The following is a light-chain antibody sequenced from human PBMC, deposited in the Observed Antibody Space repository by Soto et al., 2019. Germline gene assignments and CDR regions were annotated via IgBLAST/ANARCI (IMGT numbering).Light chain of an antibody. Sequence: EIVMTQSPASLSVTPGERVTLSCRASQGVNRQVLWYQHRPGQAPRLLIYDTSARAAGIPARFSGSGSATEFTLTISSLQSEDFALYYCQHTLKWPPTFGQGTKVDIK. CDR3: QHTLKWPPT. V-gene: IGKV3-15*01. CDR1: QGVNRQ. J-gene: IGKJ1*01. CDR2: DTS.